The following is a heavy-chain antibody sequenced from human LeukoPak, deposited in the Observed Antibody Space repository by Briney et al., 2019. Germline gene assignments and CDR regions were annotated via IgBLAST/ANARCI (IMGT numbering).Heavy chain of an antibody. Sequence: GRSLRLSCAASGFTFSSYGMHWVRQAPGKGLEWVAVIWYDGSNKYYADSVKGRFTISRDNSSNTLYLQMNSLRAEDTAVYYCARTSFRFGELLPVDYWGQGTLVTVSS. J-gene: IGHJ4*02. CDR1: GFTFSSYG. V-gene: IGHV3-33*01. CDR3: ARTSFRFGELLPVDY. D-gene: IGHD3-10*01. CDR2: IWYDGSNK.